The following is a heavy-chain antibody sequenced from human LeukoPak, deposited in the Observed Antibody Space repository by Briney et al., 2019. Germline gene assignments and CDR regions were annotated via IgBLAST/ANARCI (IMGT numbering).Heavy chain of an antibody. J-gene: IGHJ5*02. CDR2: IYHSETT. CDR3: ARATIVPAAINWFDP. CDR1: GGSISSGDYY. D-gene: IGHD2-2*02. V-gene: IGHV4-30-4*01. Sequence: PSETLSLTCTVSGGSISSGDYYWSWIRQRPGKGLEWIGYIYHSETTYYNPSLKSRVTMSVDTSKNQFSLKLSSVTAADTAVYYCARATIVPAAINWFDPWGQGTLVTVSS.